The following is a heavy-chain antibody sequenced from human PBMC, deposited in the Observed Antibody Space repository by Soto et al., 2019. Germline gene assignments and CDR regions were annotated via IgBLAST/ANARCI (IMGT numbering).Heavy chain of an antibody. J-gene: IGHJ4*02. V-gene: IGHV1-8*01. CDR1: GYTFTSYD. D-gene: IGHD3-3*01. CDR3: ATVHYDFWSGYRPSLVADY. CDR2: MNPNSGNT. Sequence: QVQLVQSGAEVKKPGASVKVSCKASGYTFTSYDINWVRQATGQGLEWMGWMNPNSGNTGYAQKFQGRVTMTRNTSISTAYMELSSLRSEDTAVYYCATVHYDFWSGYRPSLVADYWGQGTLVTVSS.